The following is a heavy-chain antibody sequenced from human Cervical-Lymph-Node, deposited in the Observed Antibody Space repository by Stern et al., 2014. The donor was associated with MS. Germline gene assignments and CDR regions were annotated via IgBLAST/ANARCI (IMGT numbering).Heavy chain of an antibody. CDR2: ISAYNGNT. CDR1: GYTFTSYG. Sequence: VQLEQSGAEVKKPGASVKVSCKASGYTFTSYGISWMRQAHAPGHERMGWISAYNGNTNYAQKLQGRVPMTADTSTSTAYMELRSLRSDDTAVYYCARGLLGSENAFDIWGQGTMVTVSS. D-gene: IGHD2-15*01. V-gene: IGHV1-18*01. J-gene: IGHJ3*02. CDR3: ARGLLGSENAFDI.